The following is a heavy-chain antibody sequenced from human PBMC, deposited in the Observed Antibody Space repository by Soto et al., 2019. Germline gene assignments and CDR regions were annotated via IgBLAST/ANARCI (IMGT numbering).Heavy chain of an antibody. CDR2: IKPDGSLT. D-gene: IGHD1-7*01. J-gene: IGHJ4*01. CDR1: GFTFSSYW. Sequence: PGRSLRLSCAASGFTFSSYWMHWVRQAPGKGLVWVSLIKPDGSLTIHADSVKGRFTSSRDNAKSMVYLQMNSLRVEDTAVYYCAGYNWNSQNYWGHGTLVTASS. CDR3: AGYNWNSQNY. V-gene: IGHV3-74*01.